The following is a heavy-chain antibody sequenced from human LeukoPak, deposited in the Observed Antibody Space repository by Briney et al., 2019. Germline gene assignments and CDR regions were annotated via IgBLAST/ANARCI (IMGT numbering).Heavy chain of an antibody. CDR3: AKASYYYDSSGYFFGY. CDR1: GFTFSSYW. D-gene: IGHD3-22*01. V-gene: IGHV3-7*03. J-gene: IGHJ4*02. Sequence: PGGSLRLSCAASGFTFSSYWMSWVRQAPGKGLEWVANIKQDGSEKYYVDSVKGRFTISRDNSKKTLYVQMNSLRAEDTAVYYCAKASYYYDSSGYFFGYWGQGTLVTVSS. CDR2: IKQDGSEK.